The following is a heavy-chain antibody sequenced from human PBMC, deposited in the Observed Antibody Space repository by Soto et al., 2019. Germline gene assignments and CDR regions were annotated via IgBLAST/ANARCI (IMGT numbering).Heavy chain of an antibody. D-gene: IGHD4-17*01. V-gene: IGHV4-59*01. Sequence: PSETLSLTCTFSGGSISSYYWSWIRQPPGKGLEWIGYIYYSGSTNYNPSLKSRVTISVDTSKNQFSLKLSSVTAADTAVYYCARRYGYAFDIWGQGTMVTVSS. J-gene: IGHJ3*02. CDR2: IYYSGST. CDR3: ARRYGYAFDI. CDR1: GGSISSYY.